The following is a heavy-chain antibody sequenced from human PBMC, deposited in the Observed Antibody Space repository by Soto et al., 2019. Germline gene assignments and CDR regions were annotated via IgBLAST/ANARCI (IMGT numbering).Heavy chain of an antibody. CDR1: GFTFSSYS. J-gene: IGHJ6*02. Sequence: GGSLRLSCAASGFTFSSYSMNWVRQAPGKGLEWVSSISSSSSYIYYADSVKGRFTISRDNAKNSLYLQMNSLRAEDTAVYYCSRGRQYYYDSSGYYYGMDVWGQGTTVTVSS. CDR3: SRGRQYYYDSSGYYYGMDV. V-gene: IGHV3-21*01. CDR2: ISSSSSYI. D-gene: IGHD3-22*01.